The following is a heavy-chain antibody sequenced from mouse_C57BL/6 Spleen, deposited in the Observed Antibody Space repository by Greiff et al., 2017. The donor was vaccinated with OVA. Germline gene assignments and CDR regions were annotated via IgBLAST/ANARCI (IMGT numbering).Heavy chain of an antibody. D-gene: IGHD1-1*01. V-gene: IGHV1-53*01. CDR3: ARGRTCYYGRLYAMDY. Sequence: QVQLQQPGTELVKPGASVKLSCKASGYTFTSYWMHWVKQRPGQGLEWIGNINPSNGGTNYNEKFKSKATLTVDKSSSTAYMQLSSLTSEDSAVYYCARGRTCYYGRLYAMDYWGQGTSVTVSS. J-gene: IGHJ4*01. CDR1: GYTFTSYW. CDR2: INPSNGGT.